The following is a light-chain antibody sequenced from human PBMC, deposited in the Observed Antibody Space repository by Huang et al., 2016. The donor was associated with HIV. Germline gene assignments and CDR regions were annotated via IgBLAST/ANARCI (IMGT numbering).Light chain of an antibody. Sequence: EIVMTQSPATLSVSPGERATLSCRARQSVSSNLAWYQQTPGQAPRLLIYGAATRAPGIPARFSGSGSGTEFTLTISSLQSEDFAVYYCQQYNNWPPYTFGQGTKLEIK. J-gene: IGKJ2*01. V-gene: IGKV3-15*01. CDR3: QQYNNWPPYT. CDR2: GAA. CDR1: QSVSSN.